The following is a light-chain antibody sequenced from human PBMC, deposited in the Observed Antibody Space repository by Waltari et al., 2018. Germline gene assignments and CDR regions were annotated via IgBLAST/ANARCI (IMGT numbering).Light chain of an antibody. J-gene: IGLJ7*01. V-gene: IGLV1-51*02. CDR3: GTWDSSLSGAV. Sequence: QSVLTHPPSVSAAPGQRVTISCSGGSSNIGNNYVSWYRQFPGTAPKLLIYENTGRPSGIPGRCSGSKSGTSATLDITGLQAGDEADYYCGTWDSSLSGAVFGGGTHLTVL. CDR1: SSNIGNNY. CDR2: ENT.